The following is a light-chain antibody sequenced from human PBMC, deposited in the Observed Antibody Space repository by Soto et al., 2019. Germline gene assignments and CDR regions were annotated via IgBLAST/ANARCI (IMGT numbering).Light chain of an antibody. J-gene: IGKJ4*01. CDR2: AAS. CDR3: QQSYSTPLT. CDR1: QSISSY. V-gene: IGKV1-39*01. Sequence: DIQMTQSPSSLSASVGDRVTITCRASQSISSYLNWYQQKPGKAPKLLIYAASSLQSGVPSRFSGSGSGTDFTLTISSLQPEDFATYYYQQSYSTPLTFGGGTKVAIK.